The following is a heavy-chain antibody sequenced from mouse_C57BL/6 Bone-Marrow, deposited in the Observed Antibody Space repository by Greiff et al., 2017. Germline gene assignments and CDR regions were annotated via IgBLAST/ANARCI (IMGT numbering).Heavy chain of an antibody. V-gene: IGHV1-15*01. J-gene: IGHJ1*03. CDR2: IDPETGGT. CDR1: GYTFTDYE. D-gene: IGHD2-2*01. Sequence: QVTLKESGAELVRPGASVTLSCKASGYTFTDYEMHWVKQTPVHGLEWIGAIDPETGGTAYNQKFKGKAILTADKSSSTAYMELRSLTSEDSAVYYCTRFSGYPYWYFDVWGTGTTVTVSS. CDR3: TRFSGYPYWYFDV.